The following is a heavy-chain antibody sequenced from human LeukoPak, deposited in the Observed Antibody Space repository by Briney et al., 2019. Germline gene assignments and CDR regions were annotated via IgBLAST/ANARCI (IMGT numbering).Heavy chain of an antibody. J-gene: IGHJ4*02. D-gene: IGHD6-13*01. V-gene: IGHV1-18*01. CDR1: GYTFTSYG. Sequence: ASLTVSCKASGYTFTSYGISWVLQAPGHGLEWMGWISAYNGNTNYAQKLQGRVNMTTDTSTSTAYMELRSLRSDDTAVYYCARDGGSSRGGAIDYWGQGTLVTVSS. CDR2: ISAYNGNT. CDR3: ARDGGSSRGGAIDY.